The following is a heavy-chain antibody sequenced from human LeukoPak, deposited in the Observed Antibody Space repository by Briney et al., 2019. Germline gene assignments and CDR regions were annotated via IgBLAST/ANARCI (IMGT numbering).Heavy chain of an antibody. D-gene: IGHD3-10*01. CDR1: GFSLSTSGVG. Sequence: SGPTLVKPTQTLTLTCTFSGFSLSTSGVGVGWIRQPPGKALEWLALIYWNDDKRYSPSLKSRLTITMDTSKNQVVLTMTNMDPVDTATYYCAHRLAGSGPSYFDYWGQGTLVTVSS. CDR3: AHRLAGSGPSYFDY. V-gene: IGHV2-5*01. J-gene: IGHJ4*02. CDR2: IYWNDDK.